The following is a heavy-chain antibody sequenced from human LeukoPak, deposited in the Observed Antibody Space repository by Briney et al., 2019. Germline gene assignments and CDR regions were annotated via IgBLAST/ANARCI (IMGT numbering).Heavy chain of an antibody. CDR1: GYSFTSYW. CDR3: ASRRINCSGGSCLNWFDP. Sequence: GESLKISCKGSGYSFTSYWIGWVRQMRGKGLEWMGIIYPGDSDTRYSPSFQGQVTISADKSISTAYLQWSSLKASDTAMYYCASRRINCSGGSCLNWFDPWGQGTLVTVSS. J-gene: IGHJ5*02. D-gene: IGHD2-15*01. V-gene: IGHV5-51*01. CDR2: IYPGDSDT.